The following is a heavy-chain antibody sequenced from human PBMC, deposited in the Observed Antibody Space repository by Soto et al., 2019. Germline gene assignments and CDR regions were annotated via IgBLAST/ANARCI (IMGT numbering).Heavy chain of an antibody. Sequence: GGSLRLSCAASGFTFSSYWMHWVRQAPGKGLVWVSRINSDGSSTSYADSVKGRFTISRDNAKNTLYLQMNSLRAEDTAVYYCARTSRPNYYDIRDTNRDAFDIWGQGTMVTVSS. D-gene: IGHD3-22*01. CDR3: ARTSRPNYYDIRDTNRDAFDI. CDR2: INSDGSST. V-gene: IGHV3-74*01. CDR1: GFTFSSYW. J-gene: IGHJ3*02.